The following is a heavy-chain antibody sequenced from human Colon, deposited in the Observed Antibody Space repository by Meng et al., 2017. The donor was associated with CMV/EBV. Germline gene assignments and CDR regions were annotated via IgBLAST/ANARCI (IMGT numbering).Heavy chain of an antibody. D-gene: IGHD3/OR15-3a*01. CDR1: GFTFEDYY. CDR2: ISSLSNDI. V-gene: IGHV3-21*06. J-gene: IGHJ4*02. CDR3: ARGCVTPCGGLSV. Sequence: GGSLRLSCAASGFTFEDYYMGWVRQAPGKGLEWVASISSLSNDIYYADTVKGRFTISRDNAKNSLYLQMDSLRVEDTAVYFCARGCVTPCGGLSVWGQGTLVTVSS.